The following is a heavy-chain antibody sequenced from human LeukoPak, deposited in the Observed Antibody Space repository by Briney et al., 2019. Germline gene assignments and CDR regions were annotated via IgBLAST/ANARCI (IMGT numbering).Heavy chain of an antibody. D-gene: IGHD6-6*01. CDR2: INPNSGGT. V-gene: IGHV1-2*02. Sequence: ASVKVSCKASGYTFTGYYMHRVRQAPGQGLEWMGWINPNSGGTNYAQKFQGRVTMTRDTSISTAYMELSRLRSDDTAVYYCAREDAYYEYSSSLGAFDIWGQGTMVTVSS. CDR3: AREDAYYEYSSSLGAFDI. CDR1: GYTFTGYY. J-gene: IGHJ3*02.